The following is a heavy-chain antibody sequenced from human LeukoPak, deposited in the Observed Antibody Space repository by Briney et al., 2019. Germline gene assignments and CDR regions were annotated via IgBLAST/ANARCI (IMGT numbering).Heavy chain of an antibody. V-gene: IGHV3-7*01. Sequence: GGSLRLSCAASGFTFSSYWMSWVRQAPGKGLEWVANIKQDGSEKYYVDSVKGRFTISRDNAKNSLYLQMNSLRAEDTAVYYCATWFGEDAFDIWGQGTMVTVSS. D-gene: IGHD3-10*01. CDR1: GFTFSSYW. J-gene: IGHJ3*02. CDR2: IKQDGSEK. CDR3: ATWFGEDAFDI.